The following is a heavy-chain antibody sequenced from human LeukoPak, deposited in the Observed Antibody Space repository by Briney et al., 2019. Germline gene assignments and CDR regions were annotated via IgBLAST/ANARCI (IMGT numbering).Heavy chain of an antibody. D-gene: IGHD3-3*01. CDR2: INPNSGGT. Sequence: ASVKVSCKASGYTFTGYYMHWVRQAPGQGLEWMGWINPNSGGTNYAQKFQGRVTMTRDTSISTAYMELSRLRSDETAVYYCARDGISRSDFWSGFIRENYFDYWGQGTLVTVSS. CDR3: ARDGISRSDFWSGFIRENYFDY. V-gene: IGHV1-2*02. CDR1: GYTFTGYY. J-gene: IGHJ4*02.